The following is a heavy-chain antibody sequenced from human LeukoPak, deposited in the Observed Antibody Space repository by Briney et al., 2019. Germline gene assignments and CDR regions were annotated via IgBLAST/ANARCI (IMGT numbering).Heavy chain of an antibody. CDR2: IYHSGST. D-gene: IGHD4-11*01. Sequence: SETLSLTCAVSGGSISGGGYSWSWIRQPPGKGLEWIGYIYHSGSTYYNPSLKSRVTISVDRSKNQFSLKLSSVTAADTAVYYCARGRLQVLGYWGQGTLVTVSS. V-gene: IGHV4-30-2*01. CDR1: GGSISGGGYS. J-gene: IGHJ4*02. CDR3: ARGRLQVLGY.